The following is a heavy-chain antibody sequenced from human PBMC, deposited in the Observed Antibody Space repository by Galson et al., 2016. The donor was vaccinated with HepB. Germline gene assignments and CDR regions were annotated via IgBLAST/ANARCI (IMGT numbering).Heavy chain of an antibody. CDR3: ARHAFGASGWNYFDF. Sequence: QSGAEVKKPGESLRISCRGSGFPFTNNWITWVRQISGKGLEWMGRIGPSDSYTKYSPSFQGHVTISVDKSISTAYLQWNSLKASDTAMYYCARHAFGASGWNYFDFWGQGTLVTVSS. CDR1: GFPFTNNW. CDR2: IGPSDSYT. D-gene: IGHD6-19*01. V-gene: IGHV5-10-1*01. J-gene: IGHJ4*02.